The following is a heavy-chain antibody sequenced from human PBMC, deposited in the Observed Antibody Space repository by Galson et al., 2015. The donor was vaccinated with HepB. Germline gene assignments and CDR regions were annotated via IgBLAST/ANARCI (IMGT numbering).Heavy chain of an antibody. D-gene: IGHD6-13*01. J-gene: IGHJ4*02. V-gene: IGHV3-53*01. CDR1: GFTVSSNY. Sequence: SLRLSCAASGFTVSSNYMSWVRQAPRKGLEWFSVIHSDGSTYYADSVKGRFTISRDISKNALYLQMSSLRAEDTAVYYCARDKGIAAEERFDCWGQGSLVTVSS. CDR3: ARDKGIAAEERFDC. CDR2: IHSDGST.